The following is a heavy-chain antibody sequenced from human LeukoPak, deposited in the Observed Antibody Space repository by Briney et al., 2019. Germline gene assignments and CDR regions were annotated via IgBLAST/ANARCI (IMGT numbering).Heavy chain of an antibody. D-gene: IGHD3-10*01. Sequence: SQTLSLTCTVSGGSISSGGYYWSWIRQHPGKGLEWIGNIYYSGSTYYNPSLKSRVTISVDTSKNQFSLKLSSVTAADTAVYYCARVLYYYGSGISYYYYYMDVWGKGTTVTVSS. CDR3: ARVLYYYGSGISYYYYYMDV. CDR1: GGSISSGGYY. V-gene: IGHV4-31*03. CDR2: IYYSGST. J-gene: IGHJ6*03.